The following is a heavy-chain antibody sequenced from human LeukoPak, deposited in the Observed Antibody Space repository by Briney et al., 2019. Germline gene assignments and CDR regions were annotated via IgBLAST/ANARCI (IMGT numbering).Heavy chain of an antibody. V-gene: IGHV4-34*01. J-gene: IGHJ3*02. CDR2: INHSGST. CDR1: GGSFSGYY. D-gene: IGHD3-3*01. Sequence: SETLSLTCAVYGGSFSGYYWSWIRQPPGKGLEWIGEINHSGSTNYNPSLKSRVTISVDTSKKQFSLMLSSVTAADTAVYYCARLRLKYYDFWSGYSQGAFDIWGQGTMVTVSS. CDR3: ARLRLKYYDFWSGYSQGAFDI.